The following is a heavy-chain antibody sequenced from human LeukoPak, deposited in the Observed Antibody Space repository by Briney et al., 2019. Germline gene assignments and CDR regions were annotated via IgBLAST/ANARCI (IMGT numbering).Heavy chain of an antibody. J-gene: IGHJ1*01. CDR1: GGSLIDHY. D-gene: IGHD6-13*01. Sequence: SETLSLTCAVYGGSLIDHYWNWIRQPPGKGLEWIGEINHSGSTKYNPSLKSRVPLSVDTSKNQFSLNLNSVTAADTAVYYCARGNIAAAVKYWGQGTLVTVSS. CDR2: INHSGST. V-gene: IGHV4-34*01. CDR3: ARGNIAAAVKY.